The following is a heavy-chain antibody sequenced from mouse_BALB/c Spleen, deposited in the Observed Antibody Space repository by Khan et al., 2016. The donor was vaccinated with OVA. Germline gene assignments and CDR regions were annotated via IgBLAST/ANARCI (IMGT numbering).Heavy chain of an antibody. CDR2: INPDNAGT. CDR3: AREASSWDFSFPY. D-gene: IGHD4-1*01. J-gene: IGHJ3*01. CDR1: GYTFTNYV. V-gene: IGHV1S136*01. Sequence: VQLQQPGPELVEPGASVKMSCKASGYTFTNYVIHWVKQKPGQGLEWIGYINPDNAGTRYNEKFKGQATLTSAISSATAYMEFINLTSEDSASYFCAREASSWDFSFPYWGQGTLVTVSA.